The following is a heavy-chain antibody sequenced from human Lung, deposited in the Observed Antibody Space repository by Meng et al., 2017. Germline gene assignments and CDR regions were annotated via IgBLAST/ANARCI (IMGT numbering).Heavy chain of an antibody. D-gene: IGHD1-20*01. J-gene: IGHJ4*02. CDR2: ISSSGSTI. Sequence: QVQLGEAGGGGGKPGGSRRLAGAASGFTFSDYDMSWIRQAPGKGLEWVSYISSSGSTIYYADSVKGRFTISRDNAKNSLYLQMNSLRAEDTAVYYCARDISGPVGYFDYWGQGTLVTVSS. CDR3: ARDISGPVGYFDY. V-gene: IGHV3-11*01. CDR1: GFTFSDYD.